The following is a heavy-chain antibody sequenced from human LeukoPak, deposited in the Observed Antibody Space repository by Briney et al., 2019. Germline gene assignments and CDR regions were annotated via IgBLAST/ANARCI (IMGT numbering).Heavy chain of an antibody. CDR3: ARDPGSGYEEHFDY. V-gene: IGHV4-4*07. CDR1: GGSISSYY. J-gene: IGHJ4*02. CDR2: IYTGGST. D-gene: IGHD5-12*01. Sequence: SETLSLTCTVSGGSISSYYWSWIRQPAGKGLEWIGRIYTGGSTNYNASLKRRVTMSVDTSKNQFSLKLSSVTAADTAVYYCARDPGSGYEEHFDYWGQGTLVTVSS.